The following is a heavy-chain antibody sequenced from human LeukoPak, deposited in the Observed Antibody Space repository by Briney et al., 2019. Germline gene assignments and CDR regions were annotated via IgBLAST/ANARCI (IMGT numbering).Heavy chain of an antibody. J-gene: IGHJ4*02. Sequence: PGGSLRLSCAASGFTFSNAWMSWVRQAPGKGLEWVGRIKSKTDGGTTDYAAPVKGRFTISRDDSKNTLYLQMNSLKTEDTAVYYCTTGVRYGQYYFDYWSQGTLVTVSS. CDR3: TTGVRYGQYYFDY. CDR1: GFTFSNAW. D-gene: IGHD5-18*01. CDR2: IKSKTDGGTT. V-gene: IGHV3-15*01.